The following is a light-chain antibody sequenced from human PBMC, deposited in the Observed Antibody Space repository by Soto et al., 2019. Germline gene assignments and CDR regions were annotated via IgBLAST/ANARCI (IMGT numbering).Light chain of an antibody. CDR2: DVS. V-gene: IGLV2-14*01. J-gene: IGLJ2*01. CDR3: SSYTSTTTLVV. Sequence: SALTQPASVSGSPGQSISISCTGSSSDVGGYNPVSWYQQAPGNAPKLLIYDVSNRPSGVSRRFSGSKSANTASLTISGLQAEDEADYYCSSYTSTTTLVVFGGGTKVTVL. CDR1: SSDVGGYNP.